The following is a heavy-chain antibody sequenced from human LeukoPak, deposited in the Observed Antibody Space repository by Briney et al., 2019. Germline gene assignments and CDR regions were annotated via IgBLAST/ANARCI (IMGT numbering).Heavy chain of an antibody. CDR2: ISGSGGST. J-gene: IGHJ4*02. CDR3: AKSSQLWFGELWGLDY. D-gene: IGHD3-10*01. Sequence: GGSLRLSCAVSGFTFSSYAMSWVRQAPGKGLEWVSAISGSGGSTYYADSVKGRFTISRDNSKNTLYLQMNSLRAEDTAVYYCAKSSQLWFGELWGLDYWGQGTLVTVSS. V-gene: IGHV3-23*01. CDR1: GFTFSSYA.